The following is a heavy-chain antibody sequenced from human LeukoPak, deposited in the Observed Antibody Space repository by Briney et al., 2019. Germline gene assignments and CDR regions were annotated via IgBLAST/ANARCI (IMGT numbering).Heavy chain of an antibody. J-gene: IGHJ4*02. CDR3: ARAPITTSVPFDY. D-gene: IGHD4-11*01. V-gene: IGHV4-59*01. Sequence: PSETLSLTCTVSGGSISSYYWNWIRQPPGKGLEWIGYIYYSGSTNYNPSLKSRVTISVDTSKNQFSLKLSSVTAADTAVYYCARAPITTSVPFDYWGQGTLVTVSS. CDR1: GGSISSYY. CDR2: IYYSGST.